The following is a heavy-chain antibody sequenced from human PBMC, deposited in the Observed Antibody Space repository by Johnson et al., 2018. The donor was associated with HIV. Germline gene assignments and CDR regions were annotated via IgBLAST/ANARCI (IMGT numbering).Heavy chain of an antibody. J-gene: IGHJ3*02. V-gene: IGHV3-30*03. D-gene: IGHD4-17*01. Sequence: QMLLVESGGGVVQPGRSLRLSCAASGLTFSSYGMHWVRQAPGKGLEWVAVISYDGSNKYYADSVRGRFTISRDNSKNTLYLQMNSLRAEDTAVYYCARSMTTVTVAFDIWGQGTMVTVSS. CDR3: ARSMTTVTVAFDI. CDR2: ISYDGSNK. CDR1: GLTFSSYG.